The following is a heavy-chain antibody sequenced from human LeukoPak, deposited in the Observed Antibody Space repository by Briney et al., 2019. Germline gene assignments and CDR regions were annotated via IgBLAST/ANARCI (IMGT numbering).Heavy chain of an antibody. CDR3: ASGGYESSGYWTN. V-gene: IGHV5-10-1*01. Sequence: HGESLKISCKGSGYSFTSYWISWVRQMPGKGLEWMGRIDPSDSYTNYSPSFQGHVTISADKSISTAYLQWSSLKASDTAMYYCASGGYESSGYWTNWGQGTLVTVSS. D-gene: IGHD3-22*01. J-gene: IGHJ4*02. CDR1: GYSFTSYW. CDR2: IDPSDSYT.